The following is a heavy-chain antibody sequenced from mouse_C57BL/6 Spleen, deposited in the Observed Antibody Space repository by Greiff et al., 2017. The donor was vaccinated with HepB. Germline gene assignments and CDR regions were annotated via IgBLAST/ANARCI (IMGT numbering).Heavy chain of an antibody. D-gene: IGHD2-5*01. CDR1: GYAFTNYL. CDR2: INPGSGGT. V-gene: IGHV1-54*01. CDR3: ARGDSNYPAWFAY. Sequence: QVQLQHSGAELVRPGTSVKVSCKASGYAFTNYLIEWVKQRPGQGLEWIGVINPGSGGTNYNEKFKGKATLTADKSSSTAYMQLSSLTSEDSAVYFCARGDSNYPAWFAYWGQGTLVTVSA. J-gene: IGHJ3*01.